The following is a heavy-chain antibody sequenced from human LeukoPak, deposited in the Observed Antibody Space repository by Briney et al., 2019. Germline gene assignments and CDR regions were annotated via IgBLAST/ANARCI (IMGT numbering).Heavy chain of an antibody. D-gene: IGHD6-13*01. CDR3: ARDRVAAADLDY. CDR2: ISYEGSNN. V-gene: IGHV3-30*04. J-gene: IGHJ4*02. Sequence: GGSLRLSCAASGFTFSSFAMHWVRQAPGKGLEWEAVISYEGSNNYYADSVKGRFTVSRDNSKNTLYLQMDSLRTEDTAVYYCARDRVAAADLDYWGQGTPVTVSS. CDR1: GFTFSSFA.